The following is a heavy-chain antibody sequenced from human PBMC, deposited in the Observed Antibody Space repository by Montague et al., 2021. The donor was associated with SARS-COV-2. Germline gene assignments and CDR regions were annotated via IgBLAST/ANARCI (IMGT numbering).Heavy chain of an antibody. CDR2: ISHGGIT. CDR1: SDSFSSSDW. CDR3: AREAKAVSGRLDS. Sequence: SETLSLTCTVSSDSFSSSDWWRWVRQPPGKGLDWTGAISHGGITNYKSSHKSRVTMSIDKSKNQFSLQLTSVTAADTAVYYCAREAKAVSGRLDSWGQGTLVTVSS. V-gene: IGHV4-4*02. D-gene: IGHD6-19*01. J-gene: IGHJ4*02.